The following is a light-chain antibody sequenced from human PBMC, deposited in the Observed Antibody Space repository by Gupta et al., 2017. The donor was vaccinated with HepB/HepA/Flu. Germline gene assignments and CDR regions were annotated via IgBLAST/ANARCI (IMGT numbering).Light chain of an antibody. CDR2: EVS. CDR1: SNDIGYYTH. J-gene: IGLJ3*02. CDR3: SAYGRGNAWV. Sequence: QSALTQPASVSGSPGQSITISCTGTSNDIGYYTHVSWYQQYPGKAPKVIIYEVSQRPSGLSTRFSGSKSGNTASLTISGRQAEDETDYYCSAYGRGNAWVFGGGTRLTVL. V-gene: IGLV2-23*02.